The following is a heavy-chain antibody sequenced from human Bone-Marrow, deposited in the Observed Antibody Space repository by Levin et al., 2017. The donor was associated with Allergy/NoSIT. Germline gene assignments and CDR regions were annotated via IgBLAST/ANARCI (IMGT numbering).Heavy chain of an antibody. CDR1: GGSISNYY. D-gene: IGHD3-16*01. J-gene: IGHJ5*02. V-gene: IGHV4-59*01. CDR3: ARGYSSSFSGGRWFDP. CDR2: IYYSGNI. Sequence: KASETLSLTCTVSGGSISNYYWSWIRQPPGKGLEWIAYIYYSGNINYNPSLKSRVTISADTSKNQFSLKLTSVTAADTAVYYCARGYSSSFSGGRWFDPWGQGTLVTVSS.